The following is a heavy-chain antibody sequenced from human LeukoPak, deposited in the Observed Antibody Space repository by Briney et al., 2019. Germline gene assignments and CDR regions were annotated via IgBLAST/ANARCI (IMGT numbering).Heavy chain of an antibody. Sequence: QPGGSLRLSCAASGFTFSSYEMNWVRQAPGKGLEWVANIKQDGSEKYYVDSVKGRFTISRDNAKNSLYLQMNSLRAEDTAVYYCARGYDYVWGSYRYDAFDIWGQGTMVTVSS. J-gene: IGHJ3*02. D-gene: IGHD3-16*02. CDR3: ARGYDYVWGSYRYDAFDI. CDR2: IKQDGSEK. CDR1: GFTFSSYE. V-gene: IGHV3-7*01.